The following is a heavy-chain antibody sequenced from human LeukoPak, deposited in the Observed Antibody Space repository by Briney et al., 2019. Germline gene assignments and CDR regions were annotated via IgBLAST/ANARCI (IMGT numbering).Heavy chain of an antibody. V-gene: IGHV3-30*01. D-gene: IGHD2-2*01. Sequence: GGSLRLSCAASGFTFSSYAMHWVRQAPGKGLEWVAVISYDGSNKYYADSVKGRFTISRDNSKNTLYLQMNSLRAEDTAVYYCARGDIVVVPAASSVGWFDPWVQGTLVTVSS. CDR3: ARGDIVVVPAASSVGWFDP. CDR1: GFTFSSYA. J-gene: IGHJ5*02. CDR2: ISYDGSNK.